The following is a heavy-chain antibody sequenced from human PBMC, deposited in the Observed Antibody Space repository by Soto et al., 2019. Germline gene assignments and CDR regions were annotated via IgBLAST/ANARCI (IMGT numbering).Heavy chain of an antibody. CDR2: ISSSGSTI. V-gene: IGHV3-48*03. J-gene: IGHJ6*02. CDR3: ARDPITIFGVTDYYGMDV. D-gene: IGHD3-3*01. Sequence: PGGSLRLSCAASGFTLSSYEMNWVRQAPGKGLEWVSYISSSGSTIYYADSVKGRFTISRDNAKNSLYLQMNSLRAEDTAVYYCARDPITIFGVTDYYGMDVWGQGTTVTVSS. CDR1: GFTLSSYE.